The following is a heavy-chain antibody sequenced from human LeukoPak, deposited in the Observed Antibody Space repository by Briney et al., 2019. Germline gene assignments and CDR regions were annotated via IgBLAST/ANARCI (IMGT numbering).Heavy chain of an antibody. Sequence: GGSLRLSCAASGFTFSSYRMNWVRQASGKGLEWVSYISSSSSTIYYADSVKGRFTISRDNAKNTLYLQMNSLRAEDTAVYYCAKLSDYCGSGSYELYYYYYMDVWGKGTTVTISS. J-gene: IGHJ6*03. CDR2: ISSSSSTI. CDR3: AKLSDYCGSGSYELYYYYYMDV. CDR1: GFTFSSYR. D-gene: IGHD3-10*01. V-gene: IGHV3-48*01.